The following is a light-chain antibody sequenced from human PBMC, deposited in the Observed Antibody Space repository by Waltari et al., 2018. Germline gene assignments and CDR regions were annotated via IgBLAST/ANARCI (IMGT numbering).Light chain of an antibody. CDR1: NSYIGSYNF. V-gene: IGLV2-14*01. J-gene: IGLJ1*01. CDR2: EVS. Sequence: QSALTQPASVSGSPGQSITISCPGTNSYIGSYNFVSWYQQHPNKVPKLVLYEVSNRPSGVSNSFSGSKSGNTAFLTISGLQAEDEAEYYCSSYTKSTTQVFGTGTKVTVL. CDR3: SSYTKSTTQV.